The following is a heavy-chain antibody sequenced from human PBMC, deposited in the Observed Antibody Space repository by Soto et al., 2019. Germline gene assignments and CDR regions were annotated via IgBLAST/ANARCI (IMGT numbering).Heavy chain of an antibody. J-gene: IGHJ4*02. CDR3: AKDPSSGFAMENYFEF. Sequence: EVQLSGSGGGLVQPGGSLRLSCAASGFTFSSYAMSWVRQAPGKGLEWVSAISGSSTSTYYADSVKGRFTISTDNSKNTPYLQMNSLRAEDTAVYYCAKDPSSGFAMENYFEFWGQGTLVTVSS. D-gene: IGHD3-10*01. CDR1: GFTFSSYA. V-gene: IGHV3-23*01. CDR2: ISGSSTST.